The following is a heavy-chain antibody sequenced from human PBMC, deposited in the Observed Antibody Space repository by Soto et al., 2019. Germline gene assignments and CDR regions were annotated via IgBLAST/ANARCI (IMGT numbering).Heavy chain of an antibody. Sequence: QVQLVESGGGVVQPGRSLRLSCAASGFTFSNYGMHWVRQAPGKGLVWVAVLSYDGSNKHYAYSGKGRFTISRDNSKNTLYLQMNSLRTEDTAMYYCAKSSGWYINNFDPWGQGTLVTVSS. CDR1: GFTFSNYG. V-gene: IGHV3-30*18. D-gene: IGHD6-19*01. J-gene: IGHJ5*02. CDR3: AKSSGWYINNFDP. CDR2: LSYDGSNK.